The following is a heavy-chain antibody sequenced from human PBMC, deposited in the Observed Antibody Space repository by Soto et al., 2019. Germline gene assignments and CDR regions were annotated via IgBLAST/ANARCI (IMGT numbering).Heavy chain of an antibody. CDR2: IYYSGST. V-gene: IGHV4-59*01. CDR1: GGSISSYN. CDR3: ASTHYNWNCFDP. D-gene: IGHD1-20*01. J-gene: IGHJ5*02. Sequence: SETLSLTCTVSGGSISSYNWSWIRQPPGKGLEWIGYIYYSGSTNYNPSLKSRVTISVDTSKNQFSLKLSSVTAADTAVYYCASTHYNWNCFDPWGQGTLVTVSS.